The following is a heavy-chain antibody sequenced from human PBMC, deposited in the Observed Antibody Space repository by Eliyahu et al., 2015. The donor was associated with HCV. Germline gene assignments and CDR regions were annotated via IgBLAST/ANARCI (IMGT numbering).Heavy chain of an antibody. CDR3: AREGAAYGMDV. J-gene: IGHJ6*02. V-gene: IGHV3-48*03. Sequence: EVQLVESGGGLVQPGGSLRLSCAASGFTFSSYEMNWVRQAPGKGLEWVSYISSSGSTIYYADSVKGRFTISRDNAKNSLYLQMNSLRAEDTAVYYCAREGAAYGMDVWGQGTTVTVSS. CDR1: GFTFSSYE. D-gene: IGHD3-16*01. CDR2: ISSSGSTI.